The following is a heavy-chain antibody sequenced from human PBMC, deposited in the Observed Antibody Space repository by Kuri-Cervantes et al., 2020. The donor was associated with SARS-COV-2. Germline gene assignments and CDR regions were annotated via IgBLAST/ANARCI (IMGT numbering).Heavy chain of an antibody. CDR3: AKDLGRPNWFDP. V-gene: IGHV3-23*01. CDR1: GFTFSSYA. CDR2: ISGSGGST. J-gene: IGHJ5*02. Sequence: ETLSLTCAASGFTFSSYAMSWVRQAPGKGLEWVSAISGSGGSTYYADSVKGRFTISGDNSKNTLYLQMNSLRAEDTAVYYCAKDLGRPNWFDPWGQGTLVTVSS.